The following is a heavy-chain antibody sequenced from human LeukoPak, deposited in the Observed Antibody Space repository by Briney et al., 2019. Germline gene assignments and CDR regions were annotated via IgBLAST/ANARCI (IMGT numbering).Heavy chain of an antibody. J-gene: IGHJ3*02. CDR1: GGTFSSYA. Sequence: ASVKVSCKASGGTFSSYAISWVRQAPGQGLEWMGRIIPILGIANYAQKFQGRVTITADKSTSTAYMELSSLRSEDTAVYYCARTIRDGAFDIWGQGTMVTVSS. V-gene: IGHV1-69*04. CDR2: IIPILGIA. D-gene: IGHD3-3*01. CDR3: ARTIRDGAFDI.